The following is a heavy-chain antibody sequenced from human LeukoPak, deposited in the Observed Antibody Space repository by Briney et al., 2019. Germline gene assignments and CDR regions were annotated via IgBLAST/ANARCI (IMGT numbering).Heavy chain of an antibody. CDR2: IIPAFGTT. Sequence: ASVKVSCKASGGTFTSFSISWVRQAPGQGLEWMGGIIPAFGTTNYAQRFRGRVTITADESTNTAYMELSSLRSDDTAIYYCARATITMVRGVIGWFDPWGQGTLVTVSS. CDR1: GGTFTSFS. J-gene: IGHJ5*02. D-gene: IGHD3-10*01. CDR3: ARATITMVRGVIGWFDP. V-gene: IGHV1-69*13.